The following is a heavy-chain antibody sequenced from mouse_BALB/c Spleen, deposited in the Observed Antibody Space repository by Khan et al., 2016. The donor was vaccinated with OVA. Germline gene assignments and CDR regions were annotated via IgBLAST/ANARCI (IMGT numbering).Heavy chain of an antibody. CDR1: GYIFTSYW. CDR3: TRAGYRTFAY. V-gene: IGHV1-5*01. J-gene: IGHJ3*01. CDR2: IFPGNSDT. Sequence: VQLKQSGTVLARPGASVKMSCKASGYIFTSYWMHWVKQRPGQGLEWIGGIFPGNSDTDYNQKFKDKAKLTAVTSASTAYMQLSSLSNEDSAVYYCTRAGYRTFAYWGQGTLVTVSA.